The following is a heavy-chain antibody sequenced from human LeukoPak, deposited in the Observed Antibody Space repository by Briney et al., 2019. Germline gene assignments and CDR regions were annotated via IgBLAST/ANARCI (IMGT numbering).Heavy chain of an antibody. CDR3: AAASQLWLIDQ. CDR1: GGSISSGSYY. D-gene: IGHD3-10*01. CDR2: IYTSGST. Sequence: RSSETLSLTCTVSGGSISSGSYYWSWIRQPAGKGLEWIGRIYTSGSTNYNPSLKSRVTISVDKSKNQFSLKLTSVTAADTAVYYCAAASQLWLIDQWGQGTLVVVSS. V-gene: IGHV4-61*02. J-gene: IGHJ4*02.